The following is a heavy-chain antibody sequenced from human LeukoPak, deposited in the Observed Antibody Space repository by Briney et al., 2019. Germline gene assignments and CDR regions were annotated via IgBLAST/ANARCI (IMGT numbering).Heavy chain of an antibody. J-gene: IGHJ1*01. D-gene: IGHD3-10*01. V-gene: IGHV3-23*01. CDR1: GFTFSGYA. CDR3: AKEPTLIRAPTYFPL. CDR2: ISGGGGTTYYA. Sequence: PGGSLRLSCAASGFTFSGYAMSWVRQSPGKGLEWVSAISGGGGTTYYAYYADSVKGRFTISRDNSKNTLYLQMDSLRPEDTATYFCAKEPTLIRAPTYFPLWGRGTLVIVSS.